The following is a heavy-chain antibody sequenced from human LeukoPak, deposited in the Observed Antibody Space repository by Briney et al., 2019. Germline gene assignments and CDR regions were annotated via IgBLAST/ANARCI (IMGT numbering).Heavy chain of an antibody. CDR1: GFTFSSYA. V-gene: IGHV3-23*01. J-gene: IGHJ4*02. CDR2: ISGSGGST. CDR3: AKTVTMIVVVTEAFDY. D-gene: IGHD3-22*01. Sequence: GGSLRLSCAASGFTFSSYAMSWVRQAPGKGLEWVSPISGSGGSTYYADSVKGRFTISRDNSKNTLYLQMNSLRAEDTAVYYCAKTVTMIVVVTEAFDYWGQGTLGTVSS.